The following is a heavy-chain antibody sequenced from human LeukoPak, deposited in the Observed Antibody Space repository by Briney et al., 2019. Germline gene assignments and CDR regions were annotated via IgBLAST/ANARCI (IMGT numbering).Heavy chain of an antibody. Sequence: PSETLSLTCTVSGGSISSGSYYWSWIRQPAGKGLEWIGRIYASGSTDYNPSLKSRVTISLDTSKNQFSLKLNSVTAADTAVYYCARTLVVGALFDYWGQGTLVTVSS. CDR3: ARTLVVGALFDY. V-gene: IGHV4-61*02. CDR2: IYASGST. CDR1: GGSISSGSYY. J-gene: IGHJ4*02. D-gene: IGHD3-22*01.